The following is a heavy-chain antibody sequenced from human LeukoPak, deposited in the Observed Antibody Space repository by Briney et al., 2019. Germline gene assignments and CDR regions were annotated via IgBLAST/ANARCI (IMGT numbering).Heavy chain of an antibody. CDR1: GYTFTSYG. CDR2: ISAYNGNT. D-gene: IGHD6-6*01. CDR3: ASEGRIAARNPPGGY. Sequence: GASVKVSCKASGYTFTSYGISWVRQAPGQGLEWMGWISAYNGNTNYAQKLQGRVTMTTDTSTSTAYMELRSLRSDDTAVYYCASEGRIAARNPPGGYWGQGTLVTVSS. J-gene: IGHJ4*02. V-gene: IGHV1-18*01.